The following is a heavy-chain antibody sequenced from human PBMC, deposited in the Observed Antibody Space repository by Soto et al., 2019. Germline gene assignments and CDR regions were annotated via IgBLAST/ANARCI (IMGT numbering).Heavy chain of an antibody. D-gene: IGHD1-1*01. V-gene: IGHV3-23*01. CDR2: ISGTGDYT. CDR1: GFTFSNFA. CDR3: ARGWTFDL. Sequence: GSLRLSCAASGFTFSNFAMTWVRQAPGEGLEWVSSISGTGDYTYYADSVKGRFTISRDNAKNTLFLQMNSLRAEDTAVYYCARGWTFDLWGQGTLVTVSS. J-gene: IGHJ4*02.